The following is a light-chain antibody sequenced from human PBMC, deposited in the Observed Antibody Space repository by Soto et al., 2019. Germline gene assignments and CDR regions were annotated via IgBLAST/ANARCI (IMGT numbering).Light chain of an antibody. J-gene: IGLJ2*01. Sequence: QPVLTQSPSASASLGASVKLTCTLSSGHSSYAIAWHQQQPEKGPRYLMKLNSDGSHSKGDGIPDRFSGSSSGAERHLTISGLQSEAEADYYCPAWDTGRGVFGGGTKLTVL. CDR2: LNSDGSH. CDR1: SGHSSYA. V-gene: IGLV4-69*01. CDR3: PAWDTGRGV.